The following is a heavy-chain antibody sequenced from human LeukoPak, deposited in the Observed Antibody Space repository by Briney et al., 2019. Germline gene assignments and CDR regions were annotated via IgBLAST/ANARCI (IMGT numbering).Heavy chain of an antibody. Sequence: SETLSLTCAVSGGSFRSSTYYWGWIRQPPGKGLEWIGSIYYSGSTYYNPSLKSRVSISVDTSKNQFFLKLSSVTDADTALYYCARQDYYGSGSYFPLTVWGQGTLVTVSS. CDR1: GGSFRSSTYY. V-gene: IGHV4-39*01. CDR2: IYYSGST. J-gene: IGHJ4*02. D-gene: IGHD3-10*01. CDR3: ARQDYYGSGSYFPLTV.